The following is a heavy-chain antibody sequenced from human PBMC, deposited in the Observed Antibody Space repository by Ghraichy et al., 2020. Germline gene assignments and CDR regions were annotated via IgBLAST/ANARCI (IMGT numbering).Heavy chain of an antibody. CDR1: VGSFSGYY. CDR2: INPTGTT. D-gene: IGHD5-18*01. V-gene: IGHV4-34*01. J-gene: IGHJ3*02. CDR3: ARRRQTWSAAEGDAFDI. Sequence: SETLSLTCAVYVGSFSGYYWSWIRQPPGKGLEWIGEINPTGTTNNSPSLKSRLTLLVDTSKNQFSLQLKSVTAADTAVYYCARRRQTWSAAEGDAFDIWGQGTMVTVSS.